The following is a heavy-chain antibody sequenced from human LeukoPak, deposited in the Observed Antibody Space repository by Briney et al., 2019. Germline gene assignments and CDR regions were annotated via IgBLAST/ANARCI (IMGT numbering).Heavy chain of an antibody. CDR2: INEDGSEK. J-gene: IGHJ4*02. D-gene: IGHD7-27*01. Sequence: GGSLSLSCAVSRFTFCIYRMRCVRQAPGKGLEWVANINEDGSEKYHVDAVKGRFTISRDNAKNSLYLQMDSLTAQDTAVYYCARASDVGTIVYWGEGTLVTVSS. V-gene: IGHV3-7*04. CDR1: RFTFCIYR. CDR3: ARASDVGTIVY.